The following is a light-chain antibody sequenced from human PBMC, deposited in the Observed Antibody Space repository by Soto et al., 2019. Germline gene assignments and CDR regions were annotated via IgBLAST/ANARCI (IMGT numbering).Light chain of an antibody. CDR2: RNN. J-gene: IGLJ7*01. CDR3: AAWDDSLSGPV. CDR1: SSNIGSNY. Sequence: QSVLTQPPSASGTPGQRVTISCSGSSSNIGSNYVYWYQQLPGTAHKLLIYRNNQRPSGVPDLFSGSKSGTSASLAISGLRSEDEADYYCAAWDDSLSGPVFGGGTQLTVL. V-gene: IGLV1-47*01.